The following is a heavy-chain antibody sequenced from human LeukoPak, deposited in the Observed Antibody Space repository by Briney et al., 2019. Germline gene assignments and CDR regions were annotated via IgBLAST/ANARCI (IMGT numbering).Heavy chain of an antibody. CDR3: ARLSLVGATIDY. D-gene: IGHD1-26*01. CDR1: GGSISGYY. CDR2: INHSGST. J-gene: IGHJ4*02. V-gene: IGHV4-34*01. Sequence: RSSETLSLTCTVSGGSISGYYWTWIRQPPGKGLEWIGEINHSGSTNYNPSLKSRVTISVDTSKNQFSLKLSSVTAADTAVYYCARLSLVGATIDYWGQGTLVTVSS.